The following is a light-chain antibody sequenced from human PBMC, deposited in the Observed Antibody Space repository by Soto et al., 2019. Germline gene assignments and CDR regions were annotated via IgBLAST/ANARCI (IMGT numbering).Light chain of an antibody. J-gene: IGKJ5*01. V-gene: IGKV1-39*01. CDR1: QSISNS. CDR2: AAS. Sequence: DIQLTQSPSSLSASVGDRVTITCRASQSISNSLNWYQQKPGKAPKLLIYAASTLQSGVPSRFSGSGSGTDFTLTISCLQSEDFATYYCQQYYSYPITFGQGTRLEIK. CDR3: QQYYSYPIT.